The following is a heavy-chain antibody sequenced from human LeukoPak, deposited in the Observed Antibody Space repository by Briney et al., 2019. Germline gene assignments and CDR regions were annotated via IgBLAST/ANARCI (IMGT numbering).Heavy chain of an antibody. D-gene: IGHD5-12*01. J-gene: IGHJ4*02. V-gene: IGHV4-4*02. CDR2: IYHSGST. CDR3: ARGRLWWLPGYFDY. CDR1: GGSISSSNW. Sequence: SETLSLTCAVSGGSISSSNWWSWVRQPPGKGLEWIGEIYHSGSTNYNPSLKSRVTISVDKSKNQFSLKLSSVTAADTAVYYCARGRLWWLPGYFDYWGQGTLVTVSS.